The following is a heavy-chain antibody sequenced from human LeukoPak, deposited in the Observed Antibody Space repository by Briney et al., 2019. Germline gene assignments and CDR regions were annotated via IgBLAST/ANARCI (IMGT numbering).Heavy chain of an antibody. CDR1: AYSISSGYY. V-gene: IGHV4-38-2*02. D-gene: IGHD3-9*01. CDR2: IYHSGST. Sequence: SETLSLTCTVSAYSISSGYYWVWIRQPPGKGLEWIGSIYHSGSTYYKTSLKSRVTISVDTSKNQFSLKLSSVTAADTAVYYCASQDDILTRFDYWGQGTLVTVSS. CDR3: ASQDDILTRFDY. J-gene: IGHJ4*02.